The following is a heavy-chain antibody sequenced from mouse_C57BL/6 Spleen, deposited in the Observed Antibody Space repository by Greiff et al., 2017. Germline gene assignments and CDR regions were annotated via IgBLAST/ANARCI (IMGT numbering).Heavy chain of an antibody. CDR2: IDPSDSET. V-gene: IGHV1-52*01. D-gene: IGHD2-4*01. Sequence: VQLQQSGAELVRPGSSVKLSCKASGYTFTSYWMHWVKQRPIQGLEWIGNIDPSDSETHYNQKFKDKATLTVDKSSSTAYMQLSSLTSEDSAVYYCARRGDYPYYYAMDYWGQGTSVTVSS. CDR1: GYTFTSYW. CDR3: ARRGDYPYYYAMDY. J-gene: IGHJ4*01.